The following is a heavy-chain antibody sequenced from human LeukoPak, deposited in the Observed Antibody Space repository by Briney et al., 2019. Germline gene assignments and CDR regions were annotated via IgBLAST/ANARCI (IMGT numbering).Heavy chain of an antibody. V-gene: IGHV4-39*02. J-gene: IGHJ4*02. Sequence: PSETLSLTCTVSGGSISSSTSYYGGWIRQPPGKGLEWIGSISYSGNTYYNPPLKSRVTMSVDTSKNHFSLELSSVTAADTAVYYCASSAGGDGYNWVYWGQGTLVTVSP. CDR3: ASSAGGDGYNWVY. D-gene: IGHD5-24*01. CDR1: GGSISSSTSYY. CDR2: ISYSGNT.